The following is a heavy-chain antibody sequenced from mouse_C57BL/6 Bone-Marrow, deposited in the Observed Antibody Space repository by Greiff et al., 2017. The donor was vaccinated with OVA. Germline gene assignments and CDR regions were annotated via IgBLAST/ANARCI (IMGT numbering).Heavy chain of an antibody. CDR2: IYPSDSET. CDR3: ATGYYCDY. J-gene: IGHJ2*01. D-gene: IGHD4-1*01. CDR1: GYTFTSYW. Sequence: QVQLQQPGAELVRPGSSVKLSCKASGYTFTSYWMAWVKQRPGQGLEWIGNIYPSDSETHYNQKFKDKATLTVDKSSSTAYMQLSSLTSEDSAVYYCATGYYCDYWGQGTTRTVAS. V-gene: IGHV1-61*01.